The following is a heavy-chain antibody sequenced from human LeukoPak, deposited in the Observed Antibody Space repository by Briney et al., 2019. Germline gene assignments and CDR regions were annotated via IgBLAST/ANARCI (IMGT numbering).Heavy chain of an antibody. Sequence: ASVKVSCKASGGTFSRYAISWVRQAPGQGLEWMGGLIPMFGTANYAQKFQGRVTITADESTGTAYMELSSLRSEDTAVYYCAGVVTPRYCATTSCYWKGWFDPWGQGTLVTVSS. CDR2: LIPMFGTA. J-gene: IGHJ5*02. CDR3: AGVVTPRYCATTSCYWKGWFDP. D-gene: IGHD2-2*01. CDR1: GGTFSRYA. V-gene: IGHV1-69*13.